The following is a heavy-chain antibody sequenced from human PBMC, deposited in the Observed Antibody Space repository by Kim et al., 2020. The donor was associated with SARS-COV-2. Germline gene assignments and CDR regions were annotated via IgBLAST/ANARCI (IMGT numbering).Heavy chain of an antibody. Sequence: GGSRRLSCAASGFTFSSYSMNWVRPAPGKGLDWVSSISSSSRYIYYADSVKGRFTISRDNAKNSLYLQMNSLRAGDTAVYYCARAGDGYSYGYWYFDYWGQGTLVTVAS. V-gene: IGHV3-21*01. J-gene: IGHJ4*02. CDR2: ISSSSRYI. D-gene: IGHD5-18*01. CDR1: GFTFSSYS. CDR3: ARAGDGYSYGYWYFDY.